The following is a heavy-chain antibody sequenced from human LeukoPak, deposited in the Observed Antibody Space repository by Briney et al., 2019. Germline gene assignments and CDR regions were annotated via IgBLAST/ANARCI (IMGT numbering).Heavy chain of an antibody. CDR3: VSRGIAVAGTRVFDP. D-gene: IGHD6-19*01. J-gene: IGHJ5*02. CDR1: GFTFSDYY. Sequence: GGSLRLSCAASGFTFSDYYMSWIRQAPGKGLEWVSYISSSGSTIYYADSVKGRFTISRDNAKNSLYLQMNSLRAEDTAVYYCVSRGIAVAGTRVFDPWGQGTLVTVSS. V-gene: IGHV3-11*01. CDR2: ISSSGSTI.